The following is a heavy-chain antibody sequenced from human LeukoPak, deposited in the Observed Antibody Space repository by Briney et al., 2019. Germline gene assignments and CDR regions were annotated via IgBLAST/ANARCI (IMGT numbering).Heavy chain of an antibody. J-gene: IGHJ3*01. CDR3: ARQKYSSGHDGFDV. CDR1: GYTFSTYW. CDR2: IYPGDSDT. D-gene: IGHD6-19*01. V-gene: IGHV5-51*01. Sequence: GESLKISCKVSGYTFSTYWIGWVRQMPGKGLEWMGIIYPGDSDTRYNPSFQGQVTISADKSINTAYLQGSSLKASATGIYYCARQKYSSGHDGFDVWGQGTMVTVSS.